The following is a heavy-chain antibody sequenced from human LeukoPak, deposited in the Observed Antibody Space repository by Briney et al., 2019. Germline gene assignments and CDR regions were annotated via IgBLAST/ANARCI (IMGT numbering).Heavy chain of an antibody. D-gene: IGHD1-26*01. Sequence: KSSETLSLTCAVYGGSFSGYYWSWIRQPPGKGLEWIGEINHSGSTNYNPSLKSRVTISVDTSKNQFSLKLSSVTAVDTAVYYCARGPVGGATYYDGDAFDIWGQGTMVTVSS. J-gene: IGHJ3*02. V-gene: IGHV4-34*01. CDR2: INHSGST. CDR3: ARGPVGGATYYDGDAFDI. CDR1: GGSFSGYY.